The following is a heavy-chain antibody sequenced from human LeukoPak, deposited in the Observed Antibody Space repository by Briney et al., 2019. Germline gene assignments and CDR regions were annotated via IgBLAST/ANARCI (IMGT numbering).Heavy chain of an antibody. Sequence: PGGSLRLSCAASGFTFSNFGMNWVRQAPGKGLQWVSGIGPGGDNKYYADSLEGRFTISRDNSKNTLYLQMNSLRAEDTAMYYCAKDYSKTSYYGSGTYYRPNWFDPWGQGTLVTVSS. D-gene: IGHD3-10*01. CDR3: AKDYSKTSYYGSGTYYRPNWFDP. CDR2: IGPGGDNK. J-gene: IGHJ5*02. V-gene: IGHV3-23*01. CDR1: GFTFSNFG.